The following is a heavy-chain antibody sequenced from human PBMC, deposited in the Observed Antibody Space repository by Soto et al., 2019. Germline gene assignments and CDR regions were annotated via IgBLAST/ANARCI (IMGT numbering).Heavy chain of an antibody. J-gene: IGHJ5*02. Sequence: SETLSLTCTVSGGSIRSYYWSWIRQPPGKGLEWVGYIYYSGSTNYKPSLKSRVTISVDTSKNQFSLKLSSVTAADTAVYYCARVIIPELLWFGELLYWFDPWGQGTLVTVSS. CDR3: ARVIIPELLWFGELLYWFDP. V-gene: IGHV4-59*12. D-gene: IGHD3-10*01. CDR2: IYYSGST. CDR1: GGSIRSYY.